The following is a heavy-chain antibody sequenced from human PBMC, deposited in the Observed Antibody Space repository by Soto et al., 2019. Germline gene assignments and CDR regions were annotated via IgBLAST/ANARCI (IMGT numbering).Heavy chain of an antibody. CDR1: GFTFSDFY. CDR3: AKDRSSSTYGLGFDF. J-gene: IGHJ4*02. Sequence: PVGSLRLSCAASGFTFSDFYMSWISQARGKGLEWVSCISRSGSTMYHADSVKGRFTISRDNAKNSLYLQMNSLRAEDTAVYYCAKDRSSSTYGLGFDFWGQGALVTVSS. V-gene: IGHV3-11*01. D-gene: IGHD3-10*01. CDR2: ISRSGSTM.